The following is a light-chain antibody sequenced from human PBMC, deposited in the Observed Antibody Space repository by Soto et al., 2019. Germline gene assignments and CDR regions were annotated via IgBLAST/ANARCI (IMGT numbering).Light chain of an antibody. CDR2: GAS. V-gene: IGKV1-9*01. CDR3: QQSNSYTLT. CDR1: QGIGSN. Sequence: IQLTQSPSSLSASGGDRVTITCRASQGIGSNLAWYLQKPGEAPKLLVYGASTLQGGGPSRFSGSGSGTLFTLTITSLQPEDFATYFCQQSNSYTLTFGGGTKVEIK. J-gene: IGKJ4*01.